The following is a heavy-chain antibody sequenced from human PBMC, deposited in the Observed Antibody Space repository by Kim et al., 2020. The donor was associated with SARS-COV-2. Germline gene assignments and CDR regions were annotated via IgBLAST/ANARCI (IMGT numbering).Heavy chain of an antibody. Sequence: GGSLRLSCVASGISISNYTMSWVRQAPGKGLAWFSDISGIGGSENYADSVKGRFTISRDNSKNTLYLQMHSLTAEDTAVYYCAQDQIGGSTRWFDPWGQGTLVIVSS. J-gene: IGHJ5*02. CDR1: GISISNYT. D-gene: IGHD1-26*01. CDR3: AQDQIGGSTRWFDP. CDR2: ISGIGGSE. V-gene: IGHV3-23*01.